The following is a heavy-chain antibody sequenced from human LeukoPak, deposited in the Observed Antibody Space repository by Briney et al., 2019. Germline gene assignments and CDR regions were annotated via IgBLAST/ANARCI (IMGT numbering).Heavy chain of an antibody. D-gene: IGHD3-3*01. V-gene: IGHV3-33*01. CDR1: GFTFSSYG. J-gene: IGHJ4*02. CDR2: IWYDGSNK. CDR3: ARDDDFWSGYYSQFDY. Sequence: PGGSLRLSCAASGFTFSSYGMHWVRQAPGKGLEWVAVIWYDGSNKYYADSVKGRFTISRDNPKNTLYLQMNSLRAEDTAVYYCARDDDFWSGYYSQFDYWGQGTLVTVSS.